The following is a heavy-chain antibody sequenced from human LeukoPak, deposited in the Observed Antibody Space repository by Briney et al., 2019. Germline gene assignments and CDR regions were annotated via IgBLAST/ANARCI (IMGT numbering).Heavy chain of an antibody. CDR1: GFIFDDYA. Sequence: PGRSLRLSCAASGFIFDDYAMHWVRQAPGKGLEWVSGISWNGGSIGYADSVKGRFTISRDNAKNSLYLQMNSLRAEDTALYYCAKDRDYSSSGASVDYWGQGTLVTVCS. D-gene: IGHD6-6*01. J-gene: IGHJ4*02. CDR2: ISWNGGSI. V-gene: IGHV3-9*01. CDR3: AKDRDYSSSGASVDY.